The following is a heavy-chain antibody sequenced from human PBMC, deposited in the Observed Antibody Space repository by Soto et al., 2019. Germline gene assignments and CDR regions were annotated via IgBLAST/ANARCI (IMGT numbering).Heavy chain of an antibody. CDR1: GGSISSGGYY. CDR2: IYYSGST. CDR3: ARDLLLLAAAGDYYYYGMDV. Sequence: QVQLQESGPGLVKPSQTLSLTCTVSGGSISSGGYYWSWIRQHPGKRLEWIGSIYYSGSTYYNPFVKSRDTIAVDTSKNQFSLNLTSVTAADTAVYYCARDLLLLAAAGDYYYYGMDVWGQGTTVTVSS. J-gene: IGHJ6*02. V-gene: IGHV4-31*03. D-gene: IGHD6-13*01.